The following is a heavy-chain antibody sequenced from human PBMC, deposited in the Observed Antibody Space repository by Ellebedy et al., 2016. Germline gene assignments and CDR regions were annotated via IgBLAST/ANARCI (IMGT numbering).Heavy chain of an antibody. V-gene: IGHV4-34*01. J-gene: IGHJ4*02. CDR2: INHSGST. CDR3: ARWPPRY. D-gene: IGHD5-12*01. CDR1: GGSISSYY. Sequence: SETLSLTXTVSGGSISSYYWSWIRQPPGKGLEWIGEINHSGSTHYNPSLESRVTISVDTSKNQFSLKLSSVTAADTAVYYCARWPPRYWGQGTLVTVSS.